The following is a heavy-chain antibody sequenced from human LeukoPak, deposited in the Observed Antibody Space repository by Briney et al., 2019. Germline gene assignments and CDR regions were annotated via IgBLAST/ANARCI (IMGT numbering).Heavy chain of an antibody. Sequence: SQTLSLTCTVSGGSISSGGYYLSWIRQPAGKGLEWIGRIYTSGDTNYNPSLKTRVTISVDTSKNQFSLKLSSVIASDTAVYYCARLGWEAQGSWFDPWGQGILVTVSS. CDR1: GGSISSGGYY. D-gene: IGHD1-26*01. J-gene: IGHJ5*02. CDR2: IYTSGDT. CDR3: ARLGWEAQGSWFDP. V-gene: IGHV4-61*02.